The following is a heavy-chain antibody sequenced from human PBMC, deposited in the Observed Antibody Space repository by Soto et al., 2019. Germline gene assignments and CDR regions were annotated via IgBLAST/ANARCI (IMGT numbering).Heavy chain of an antibody. V-gene: IGHV3-23*01. CDR3: AKMNQDTAINWFDP. CDR2: ISGSGGST. Sequence: EVQLLESGGGLVQPGGSLILSCAASGFTFSSYAMSWVRQAPGKGLEWVSAISGSGGSTYYGDSVKGRFTIARDNSKNTLYLQMNSLRAEDTAVYYCAKMNQDTAINWFDPWGQGTLVTVSS. CDR1: GFTFSSYA. D-gene: IGHD5-18*01. J-gene: IGHJ5*02.